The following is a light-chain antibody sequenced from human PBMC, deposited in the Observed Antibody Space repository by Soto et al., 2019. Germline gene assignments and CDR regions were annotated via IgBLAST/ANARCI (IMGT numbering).Light chain of an antibody. CDR3: QQFYYYPIT. CDR1: QSISSY. Sequence: DIQMTQSPSSLSASVGDRVTITCRASQSISSYLNWYQQKPGKAPKLLIYDASSLESGVPSRFSGSGSGTDFTLTITSLQPEDFATYYCQQFYYYPITFGQGTRLEI. CDR2: DAS. V-gene: IGKV1-39*01. J-gene: IGKJ5*01.